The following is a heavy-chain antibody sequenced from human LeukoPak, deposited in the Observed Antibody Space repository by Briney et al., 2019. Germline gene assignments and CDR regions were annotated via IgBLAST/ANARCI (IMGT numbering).Heavy chain of an antibody. CDR2: ISAYNGNT. D-gene: IGHD6-19*01. CDR3: ASFGAVAGTQRRQPSYAFDI. V-gene: IGHV1-18*01. CDR1: GYTFTSYG. J-gene: IGHJ3*02. Sequence: VASVKVSCKASGYTFTSYGISWVRQAPGQGLEWMGWISAYNGNTNYAQKLQGRVTMTTDTSTSTAHMELRSLRSDDTAVYYCASFGAVAGTQRRQPSYAFDIWGQGTMVTVSS.